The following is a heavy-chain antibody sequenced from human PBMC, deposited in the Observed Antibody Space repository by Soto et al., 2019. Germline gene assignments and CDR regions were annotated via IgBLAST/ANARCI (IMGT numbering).Heavy chain of an antibody. D-gene: IGHD6-19*01. Sequence: QVQLVQSGAEVKKPGASVKVSCKASGYTFTSYAMHWVRQAPGQRLEWMGWINAGNGNTKYSQKFQGRVTITRDTSASTAYMELSSLRSEDTAVYYCARENLGVAGTFSPVGIDYWGQGTLVTVSS. J-gene: IGHJ4*02. CDR3: ARENLGVAGTFSPVGIDY. CDR1: GYTFTSYA. V-gene: IGHV1-3*01. CDR2: INAGNGNT.